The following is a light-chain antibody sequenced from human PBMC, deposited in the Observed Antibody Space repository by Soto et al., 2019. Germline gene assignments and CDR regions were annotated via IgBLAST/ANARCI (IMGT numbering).Light chain of an antibody. CDR1: GSDVGDYNY. V-gene: IGLV2-11*01. Sequence: QSALTQPRSVSGSPGQSVTISCTGSGSDVGDYNYVSWYQQHPGKAPKLLIYDVTKRPSGVPDRFSGSKSGNTASLTISGLQAEDEADYYCCSYAGTYIVVVFGGGTKVTVL. J-gene: IGLJ2*01. CDR3: CSYAGTYIVVV. CDR2: DVT.